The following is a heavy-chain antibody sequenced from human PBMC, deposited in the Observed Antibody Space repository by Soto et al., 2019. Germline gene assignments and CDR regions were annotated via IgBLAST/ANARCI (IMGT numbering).Heavy chain of an antibody. CDR3: ACKLGPGLGMWFDT. V-gene: IGHV3-74*01. J-gene: IGHJ5*02. CDR2: INSDGSST. D-gene: IGHD7-27*01. CDR1: AFTFSRSW. Sequence: EVQLVESGGGLVQPGGSLRLSCAASAFTFSRSWMHWVRQAPGKGLVWVSRINSDGSSTNYADSVKGRFTISSDNAKNTLYLQMNRLRVEDTAVYYCACKLGPGLGMWFDTWGQGTLVTVSS.